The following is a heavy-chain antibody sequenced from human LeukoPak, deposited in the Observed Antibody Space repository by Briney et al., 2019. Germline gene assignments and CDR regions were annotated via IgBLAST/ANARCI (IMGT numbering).Heavy chain of an antibody. D-gene: IGHD6-13*01. Sequence: GASVKVSCKASGYMFTGYYIHWVRQAPGQGLEWMGCINPNSGDTNYAQKFQGRVTMTRDTSITTAYMEMSRLKSDDTAVYYCARDSSSWYSDYYYFMDVWGKGTTVVISS. J-gene: IGHJ6*03. CDR3: ARDSSSWYSDYYYFMDV. CDR2: INPNSGDT. V-gene: IGHV1-2*02. CDR1: GYMFTGYY.